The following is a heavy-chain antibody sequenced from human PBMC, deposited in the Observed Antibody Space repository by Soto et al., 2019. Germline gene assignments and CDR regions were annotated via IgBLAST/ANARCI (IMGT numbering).Heavy chain of an antibody. J-gene: IGHJ4*02. CDR1: GFTFSRYG. V-gene: IGHV3-33*01. Sequence: QVQLVESGGGVVQPGRSLRLSCAASGFTFSRYGMHWVRQAPGKGLEWVAVIWYDGSNKDYPDSVKGRFTISRDNSKNTLYLQMNSLRAEDTAVYHCVRGNALGARYFDYWGQGILVTVSA. CDR3: VRGNALGARYFDY. CDR2: IWYDGSNK. D-gene: IGHD1-26*01.